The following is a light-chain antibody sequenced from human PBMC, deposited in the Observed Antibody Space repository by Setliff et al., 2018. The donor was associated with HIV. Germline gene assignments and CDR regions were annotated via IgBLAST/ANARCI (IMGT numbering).Light chain of an antibody. J-gene: IGLJ1*01. V-gene: IGLV1-40*01. CDR2: SFT. CDR3: QSYDSSLSGYV. CDR1: SSNIGAGFD. Sequence: QSVLAQPPSVSGAPGQRVTTSCTGSSSNIGAGFDVHWYQQFPGTAPKLLIYSFTNRPSGGPDRFSGSKSGTSASLAIAGLQAEDEADYYCQSYDSSLSGYVFGTGTKVTVL.